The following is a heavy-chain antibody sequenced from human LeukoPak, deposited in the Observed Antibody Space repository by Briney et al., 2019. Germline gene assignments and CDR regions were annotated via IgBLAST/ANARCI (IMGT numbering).Heavy chain of an antibody. D-gene: IGHD5-18*01. Sequence: SETLSLTCTVSGGSISSYYWSWIRQPPGKGLEWIGEINHSGSTNYNPSLKSRVTISVDTSKNQFSLKLSSVTAADTAVYYCARTGDTAMETQTGGYYFDYWGQGTLVTVSS. V-gene: IGHV4-34*01. CDR3: ARTGDTAMETQTGGYYFDY. CDR1: GGSISSYY. J-gene: IGHJ4*02. CDR2: INHSGST.